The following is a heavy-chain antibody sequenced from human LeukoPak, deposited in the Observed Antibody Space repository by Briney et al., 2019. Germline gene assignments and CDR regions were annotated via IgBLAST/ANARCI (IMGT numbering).Heavy chain of an antibody. Sequence: PGGSLRLSCAASGFSFSNYAMSWVRQASGKGLEWVSGISGSDGSTHYADSVKGRFSISRDNSKNTVYLQMNSLRAEDTAVHYCAKGSSSSWYLVWFDPWGQGTLVTVSS. CDR3: AKGSSSSWYLVWFDP. J-gene: IGHJ5*02. V-gene: IGHV3-23*01. CDR2: ISGSDGST. D-gene: IGHD6-13*01. CDR1: GFSFSNYA.